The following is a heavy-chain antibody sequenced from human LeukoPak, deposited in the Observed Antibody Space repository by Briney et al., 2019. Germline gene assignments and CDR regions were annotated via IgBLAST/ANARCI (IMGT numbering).Heavy chain of an antibody. CDR2: INSDGSST. Sequence: GGSLRLSCAASGFTFSSYWMHWVRQAPGKGLVWVSRINSDGSSTSYADSVKGRFTISRDNAKNTLYLQMNSLRAEDTAVYYCARGGPTYYYDSSGYRDAFDIWGQGTMVTVSS. CDR3: ARGGPTYYYDSSGYRDAFDI. D-gene: IGHD3-22*01. J-gene: IGHJ3*02. V-gene: IGHV3-74*01. CDR1: GFTFSSYW.